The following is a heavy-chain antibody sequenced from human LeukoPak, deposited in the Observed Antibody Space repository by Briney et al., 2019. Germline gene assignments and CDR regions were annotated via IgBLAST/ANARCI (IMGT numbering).Heavy chain of an antibody. Sequence: SETLSLTCTVSGGSISSYYWSWIRQPPGKGLEWIGYMSYTGSTNYNPSLKSRVTISEDTSKNHFSLKLISVTAADTAVYYCARGPIYYDSSGFRDYYFDYWGQGTLVTVSS. CDR2: MSYTGST. J-gene: IGHJ4*02. CDR3: ARGPIYYDSSGFRDYYFDY. D-gene: IGHD3-22*01. V-gene: IGHV4-59*01. CDR1: GGSISSYY.